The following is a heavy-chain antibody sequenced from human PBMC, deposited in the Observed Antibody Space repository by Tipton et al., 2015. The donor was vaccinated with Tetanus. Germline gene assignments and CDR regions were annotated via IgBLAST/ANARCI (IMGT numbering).Heavy chain of an antibody. CDR1: GYTFTGYY. J-gene: IGHJ6*02. V-gene: IGHV1-2*02. Sequence: QLVQSGAEVKKPGASVKVSYKASGYTFTGYYIYWVRQAPGQGLEWMGWIDPNSGGTVYAQKFQGRVTMTRDTSISTAYMELRSLRSDDTAVYYCARDRGDYIYYGMDVWGPGTTVTVS. CDR3: ARDRGDYIYYGMDV. CDR2: IDPNSGGT. D-gene: IGHD3-22*01.